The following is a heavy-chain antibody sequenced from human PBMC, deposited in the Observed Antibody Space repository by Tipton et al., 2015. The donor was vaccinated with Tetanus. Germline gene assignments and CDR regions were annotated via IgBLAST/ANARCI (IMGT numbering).Heavy chain of an antibody. CDR3: AREADCSGGSCFSGDFDN. D-gene: IGHD2-15*01. CDR1: IFSSYG. CDR2: SWYDGTDQ. Sequence: IFSSYGIHWVRQAPGKGLEWVAVSWYDGTDQYYADSVKGRFTLSRDNSKNTLYLEMNSLRAEDTALYYCAREADCSGGSCFSGDFDNWGQGTQVTVSS. J-gene: IGHJ4*02. V-gene: IGHV3-33*01.